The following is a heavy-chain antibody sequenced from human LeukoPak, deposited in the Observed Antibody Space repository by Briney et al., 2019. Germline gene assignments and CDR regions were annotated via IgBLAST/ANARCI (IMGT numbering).Heavy chain of an antibody. Sequence: SETLSLTCAVYGGSFSGYYWSWIRQPPGKGLEWIGEINHSGSTNYNPSLKSRVTISVDTSKNQFSLKLSSVTAADTAVYYCARLHADYGDYYYYYYMDVWGKGTTVTISS. CDR1: GGSFSGYY. D-gene: IGHD4-17*01. CDR2: INHSGST. CDR3: ARLHADYGDYYYYYYMDV. V-gene: IGHV4-34*01. J-gene: IGHJ6*03.